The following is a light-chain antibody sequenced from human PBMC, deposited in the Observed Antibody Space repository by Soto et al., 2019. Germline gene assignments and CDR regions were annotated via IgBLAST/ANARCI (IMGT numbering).Light chain of an antibody. CDR2: YDS. J-gene: IGLJ2*01. CDR3: QVWDSSSDHVV. CDR1: NIGSKS. V-gene: IGLV3-21*04. Sequence: SYELTQPPSVSVAPGKTARITCGGNNIGSKSVHWYQQKLGQAPVLVISYDSDRPSGIPERFSGSNSGSTATLTISRVEAGDEADYYCQVWDSSSDHVVFGGGTKLTVL.